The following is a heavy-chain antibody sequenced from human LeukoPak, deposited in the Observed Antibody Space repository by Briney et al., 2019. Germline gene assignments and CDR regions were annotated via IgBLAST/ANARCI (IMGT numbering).Heavy chain of an antibody. V-gene: IGHV1-8*03. CDR2: MNPNSGNT. D-gene: IGHD2-15*01. J-gene: IGHJ3*02. CDR1: GYTFTSYD. Sequence: ASVKVSCKASGYTFTSYDINWVRQATGQGLEWMGWMNPNSGNTGYAQKFQGRVTITRNTSISTAYMELSSLRSEDTAVYYCARCELLRGDAFDIWGQGTMVTVSS. CDR3: ARCELLRGDAFDI.